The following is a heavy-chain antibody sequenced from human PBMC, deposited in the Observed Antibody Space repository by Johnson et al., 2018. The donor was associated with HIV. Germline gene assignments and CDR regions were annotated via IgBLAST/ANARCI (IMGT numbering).Heavy chain of an antibody. Sequence: QVQLVESGGGVVHPGKSLRLSCVGSGFTFSSYGVHWVRQAPGEGLDWVAFISRDGGTEYYADSVKGRFAISRDNAKSTLYLQMNSLRAGDTAVYYCSRLPTGYSRDGFDIWGQGTMVTVSS. CDR3: SRLPTGYSRDGFDI. CDR1: GFTFSSYG. D-gene: IGHD5-18*01. CDR2: ISRDGGTE. J-gene: IGHJ3*02. V-gene: IGHV3-30*19.